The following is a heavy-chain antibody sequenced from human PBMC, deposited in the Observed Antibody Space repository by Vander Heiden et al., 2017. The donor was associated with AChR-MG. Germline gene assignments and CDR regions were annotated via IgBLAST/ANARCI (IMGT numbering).Heavy chain of an antibody. CDR2: IRKSAFAI. J-gene: IGHJ6*03. Sequence: EVRLVESGGGLEQPGGSLRLPCAAPGFPFNTYELNWVRPAPGKEVEGIAYIRKSAFAINYANSVKGRFIISRDNAKNSMYLQMHSLKAKDTAIYYCARDGLEQAYDTDYRDLWGKGITVTVSS. V-gene: IGHV3-48*03. CDR1: GFPFNTYE. CDR3: ARDGLEQAYDTDYRDL. D-gene: IGHD1-1*01.